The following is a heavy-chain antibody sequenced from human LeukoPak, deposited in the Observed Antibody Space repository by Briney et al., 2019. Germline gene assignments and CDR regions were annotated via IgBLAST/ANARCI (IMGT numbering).Heavy chain of an antibody. Sequence: ARSLRLSCAASGFTFDDYAMHWVRQAPGKGLEWVSGISWNSGSIGYADSGKGRFTISRDNAKNSLYLQMNSLRAEDTALYYCAKFQGPNYYDSSGYYYFDYWGQGTLVTVSS. CDR3: AKFQGPNYYDSSGYYYFDY. D-gene: IGHD3-22*01. CDR2: ISWNSGSI. V-gene: IGHV3-9*01. CDR1: GFTFDDYA. J-gene: IGHJ4*02.